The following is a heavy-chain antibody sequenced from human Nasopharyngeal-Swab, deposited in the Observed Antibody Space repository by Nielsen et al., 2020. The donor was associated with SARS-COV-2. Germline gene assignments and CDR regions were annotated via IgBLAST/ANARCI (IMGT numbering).Heavy chain of an antibody. J-gene: IGHJ4*02. CDR3: AKETSPDSSGYYYDGGYFDY. Sequence: VRQAPGKGLEWVSAISGSGGSTYYADSVEGRFTISRDNSKNTLYLQMNSLRAEDTAVYYCAKETSPDSSGYYYDGGYFDYWGQGTLVTVSS. D-gene: IGHD3-22*01. V-gene: IGHV3-23*01. CDR2: ISGSGGST.